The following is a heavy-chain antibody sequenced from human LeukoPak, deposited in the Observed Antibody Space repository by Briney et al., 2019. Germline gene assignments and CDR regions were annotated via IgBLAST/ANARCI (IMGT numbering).Heavy chain of an antibody. CDR3: HYGMDV. CDR1: GGSISGSSYY. V-gene: IGHV4-39*01. CDR2: IYYSGST. Sequence: SETLSLTCTVSGGSISGSSYYWGWIRQPPGKGLEWTGSIYYSGSTYYNPSLKSRVTISVDTSKNQFSLKLSSVTAADTAVYYCHYGMDVWGQGTTVTVSS. J-gene: IGHJ6*02.